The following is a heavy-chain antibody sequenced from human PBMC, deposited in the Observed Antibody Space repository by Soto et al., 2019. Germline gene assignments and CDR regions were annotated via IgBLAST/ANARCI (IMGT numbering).Heavy chain of an antibody. D-gene: IGHD5-12*01. Sequence: ASVKVSCKASGYTFTSYDINWVRQATGQGLEWMGWMNPNSGNTGYAQKFQGRVTMTRNTSISTANMELSSLRSEDTAVYYCARDLYSGYESGPWGQGTLVTVSS. CDR2: MNPNSGNT. CDR3: ARDLYSGYESGP. V-gene: IGHV1-8*01. J-gene: IGHJ5*02. CDR1: GYTFTSYD.